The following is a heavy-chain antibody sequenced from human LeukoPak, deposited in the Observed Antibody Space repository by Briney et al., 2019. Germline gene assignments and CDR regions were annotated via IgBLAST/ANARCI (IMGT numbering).Heavy chain of an antibody. D-gene: IGHD3-22*01. V-gene: IGHV3-7*01. J-gene: IGHJ4*02. Sequence: PGGSLRLSCAASGFTLSDYWMNWVRQAPGKGLEWVANINHDGSEEYYVDSVKGRFTISRDNAKNSLYLQMNSLRAEDTAVYYCARDRLRAGDSSGYYLPAHDYWGQGTLVTVSS. CDR2: INHDGSEE. CDR3: ARDRLRAGDSSGYYLPAHDY. CDR1: GFTLSDYW.